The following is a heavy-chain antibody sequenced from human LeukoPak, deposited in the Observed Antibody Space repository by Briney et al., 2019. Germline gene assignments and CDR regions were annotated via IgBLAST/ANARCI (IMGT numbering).Heavy chain of an antibody. CDR2: IRYDGSNK. CDR3: ARVGATTVTSAPARY. J-gene: IGHJ4*02. D-gene: IGHD4-17*01. CDR1: GFTFSNYG. Sequence: GGSLRLSCAASGFTFSNYGMHWVRQAPGKGLEWVAFIRYDGSNKYYADSVKGRFTISRDNSKNTLYLQMNSLRAEDTAVYYCARVGATTVTSAPARYWGQGTLVTVSS. V-gene: IGHV3-30*02.